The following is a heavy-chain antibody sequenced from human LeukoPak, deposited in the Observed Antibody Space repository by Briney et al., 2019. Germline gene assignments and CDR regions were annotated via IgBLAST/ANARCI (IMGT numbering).Heavy chain of an antibody. CDR2: ISWNSGSI. V-gene: IGHV3-9*03. Sequence: GRSLRLSCAASGFTFDDYAMHWVRQDPQNGPEWVSGISWNSGSIGYADSVKGRFTISRDNAKNSLYLQMNSLRAEDMALYYCAKADSSGYWVFDYWGQGTLVTVSS. J-gene: IGHJ4*02. CDR1: GFTFDDYA. CDR3: AKADSSGYWVFDY. D-gene: IGHD3-22*01.